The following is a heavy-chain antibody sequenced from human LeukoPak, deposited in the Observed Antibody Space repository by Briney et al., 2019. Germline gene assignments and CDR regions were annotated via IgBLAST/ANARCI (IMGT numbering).Heavy chain of an antibody. J-gene: IGHJ3*02. CDR1: GFTFSSYD. V-gene: IGHV3-13*01. D-gene: IGHD2-21*02. CDR3: ARDRGDYGRGAFDI. CDR2: IGTAGDT. Sequence: GGSLRLSCAASGFTFSSYDMHWVRQATGKGLEWVSAIGTAGDTYSPGSVKGRFTISRENAKNSLYLQMDSLRAGDTAVYYCARDRGDYGRGAFDIWGQGTMVTVSS.